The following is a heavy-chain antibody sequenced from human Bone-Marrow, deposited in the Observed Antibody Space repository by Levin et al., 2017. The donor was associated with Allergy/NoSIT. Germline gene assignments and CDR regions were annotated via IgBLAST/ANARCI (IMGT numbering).Heavy chain of an antibody. V-gene: IGHV1-18*01. D-gene: IGHD5-18*01. CDR3: ARDLAIVTSFLSPGDAFDM. J-gene: IGHJ3*02. CDR2: VSGYNRDT. CDR1: GYTFTNYG. Sequence: GASVKVSCKASGYTFTNYGVTWVRQAPGQGLEWIGWVSGYNRDTNYEPKVQGRVTMTRDPYTTTAYIELRNLRSDDTAVYYCARDLAIVTSFLSPGDAFDMWGQGTMVTVSS.